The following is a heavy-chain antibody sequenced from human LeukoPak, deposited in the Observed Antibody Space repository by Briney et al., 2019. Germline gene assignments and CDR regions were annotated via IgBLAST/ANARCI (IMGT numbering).Heavy chain of an antibody. CDR1: GFTFSSYS. CDR2: ISWNSVRI. Sequence: GGSLRLSCAASGFTFSSYSMNWVRQAPGKGLEWVSGISWNSVRIGYADTVKGRFTISRDNAKKSLFLQMNSLRTEDTALYYCAKSRDLDYDILTGYYGPFAYWGQGTLVTVSS. D-gene: IGHD3-9*01. J-gene: IGHJ4*02. V-gene: IGHV3-9*01. CDR3: AKSRDLDYDILTGYYGPFAY.